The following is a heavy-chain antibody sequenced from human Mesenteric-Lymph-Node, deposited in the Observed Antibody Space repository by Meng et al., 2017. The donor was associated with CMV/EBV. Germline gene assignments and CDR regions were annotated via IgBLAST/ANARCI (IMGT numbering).Heavy chain of an antibody. Sequence: GGSLKISCAASGFTFSSYWMSWVRQAPGKGLEWVADIKQDGSEKYYVDSVKGRFTISRDNANNSLYLQMNSLRAEDTAVYYCARNPVTNRRGSHFDYWGQGTLVIVSS. CDR3: ARNPVTNRRGSHFDY. D-gene: IGHD4-17*01. CDR1: GFTFSSYW. J-gene: IGHJ4*02. CDR2: IKQDGSEK. V-gene: IGHV3-7*01.